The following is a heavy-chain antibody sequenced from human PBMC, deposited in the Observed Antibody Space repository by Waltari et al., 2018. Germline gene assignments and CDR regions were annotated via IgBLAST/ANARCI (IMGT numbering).Heavy chain of an antibody. J-gene: IGHJ3*02. V-gene: IGHV3-30*18. CDR1: GFTFSSYG. CDR2: ISYDGSNK. D-gene: IGHD3-16*01. Sequence: QVQLVESGGGVVQPGRSLRLSCAASGFTFSSYGMHWVRQAPGKGLEWVAVISYDGSNKYYADSVKGRFTISRDNSKNTLYLQMNSLRAEDTAVYYCAKDTASVGDDAFDIWGQGTMVTVSS. CDR3: AKDTASVGDDAFDI.